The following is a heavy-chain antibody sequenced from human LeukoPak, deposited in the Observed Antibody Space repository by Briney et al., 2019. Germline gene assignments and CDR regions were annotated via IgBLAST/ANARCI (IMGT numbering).Heavy chain of an antibody. CDR1: GYTFTSYY. J-gene: IGHJ4*02. Sequence: GASVKVSCKASGYTFTSYYMHWVRQAPGQGLEWMGIINPSGGSTSYAQKFQGRVTMTRDTSTSTVYMELSSLRSEDTAVYYCATLLPRGYFDYWGQGTLVTVSS. V-gene: IGHV1-46*01. D-gene: IGHD3-10*01. CDR3: ATLLPRGYFDY. CDR2: INPSGGST.